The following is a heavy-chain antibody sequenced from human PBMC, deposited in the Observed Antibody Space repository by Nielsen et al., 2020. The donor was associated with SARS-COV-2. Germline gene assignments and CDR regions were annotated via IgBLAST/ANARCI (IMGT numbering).Heavy chain of an antibody. D-gene: IGHD3-10*01. CDR1: GFTFSSYG. CDR3: ARDSGIGDFDY. V-gene: IGHV3-33*01. CDR2: IWYDGSNK. Sequence: GESLKISCAASGFTFSSYGMHWVRQAPGKGLEWVAVIWYDGSNKYYADSVKGRFTISRDNSKNTLYLQMNSLRAEDTAVYYCARDSGIGDFDYWGQGTLVTVSS. J-gene: IGHJ4*02.